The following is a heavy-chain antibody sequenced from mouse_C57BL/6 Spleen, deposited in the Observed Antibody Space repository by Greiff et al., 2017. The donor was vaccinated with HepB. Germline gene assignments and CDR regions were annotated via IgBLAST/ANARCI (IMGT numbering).Heavy chain of an antibody. CDR2: INYDGSST. D-gene: IGHD2-1*01. CDR3: ARDPGYGNYFDY. CDR1: GFTFSDYY. V-gene: IGHV5-16*01. J-gene: IGHJ2*01. Sequence: DVKLVESEGGLVQPGSSMKLSCTASGFTFSDYYMAWVRQVPEKGLEWVANINYDGSSTYYLDSLKSRFIISRANAKNILYLQMSSLKSEDTATYYCARDPGYGNYFDYWGQGTTLTVSS.